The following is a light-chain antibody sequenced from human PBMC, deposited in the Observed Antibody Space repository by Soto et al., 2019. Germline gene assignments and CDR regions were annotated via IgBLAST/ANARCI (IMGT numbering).Light chain of an antibody. V-gene: IGKV3-15*01. J-gene: IGKJ1*01. CDR2: GAS. Sequence: EIVMTQSPATLSVSPGERVTLSCRASQSVSVNLAWYQQKPGQAPRLLIYGASTRATGIPGRFSGSGSGTEFTLTISRLQSEDFAVYYCQHYSNWPPWTFGQGTKVEIK. CDR1: QSVSVN. CDR3: QHYSNWPPWT.